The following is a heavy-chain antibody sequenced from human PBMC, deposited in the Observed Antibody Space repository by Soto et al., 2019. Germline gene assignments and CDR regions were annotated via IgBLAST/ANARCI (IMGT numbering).Heavy chain of an antibody. V-gene: IGHV4-39*01. J-gene: IGHJ5*02. CDR3: ARSSNYYGSDHNWFDP. CDR2: IYYSGST. D-gene: IGHD3-10*01. Sequence: QLQLQESGPGLVKPSETLSLTCTVSGGSISSSSYYWGWIRQPPGKGLEWIGSIYYSGSTYYNPSLKSRVTISVDTSKNQFSLKLSSVTAADTAVYYCARSSNYYGSDHNWFDPWGQGTLVTVSS. CDR1: GGSISSSSYY.